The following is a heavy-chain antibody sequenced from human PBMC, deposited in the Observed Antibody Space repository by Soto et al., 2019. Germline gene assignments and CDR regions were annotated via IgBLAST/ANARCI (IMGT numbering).Heavy chain of an antibody. CDR1: GFTFSSYW. CDR2: INSYGSSK. V-gene: IGHV3-74*01. J-gene: IGHJ4*02. Sequence: EVQLMESGGGLVQPGGSLRLSCAASGFTFSSYWMHWVRQAPGKGLVWVSRINSYGSSKSYSDSVKCRFTISRDNAKNTLYLQMNSLRAEDTAVYYCVRTSMVVAAATREDYWGQGTLVTVSS. D-gene: IGHD2-15*01. CDR3: VRTSMVVAAATREDY.